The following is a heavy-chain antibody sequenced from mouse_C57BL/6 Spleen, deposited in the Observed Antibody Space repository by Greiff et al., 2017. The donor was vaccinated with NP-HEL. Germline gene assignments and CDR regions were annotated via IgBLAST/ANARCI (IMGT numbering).Heavy chain of an antibody. CDR3: ARYYSNYVGGWFAY. CDR1: GYTFTSYW. V-gene: IGHV1-50*01. J-gene: IGHJ3*01. D-gene: IGHD2-5*01. Sequence: QVQLKQPGAELVKPGASVKLSCKASGYTFTSYWMQWVKQRPGQGLEWIGEIDPSDSYTNYNQKFKGKATLTVDTSSSTAYMQLSSLTSEDSAVYYCARYYSNYVGGWFAYWGQGTLVTVSA. CDR2: IDPSDSYT.